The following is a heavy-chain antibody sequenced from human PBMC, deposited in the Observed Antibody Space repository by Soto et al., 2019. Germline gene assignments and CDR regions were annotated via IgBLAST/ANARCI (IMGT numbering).Heavy chain of an antibody. V-gene: IGHV3-33*01. CDR2: IWYDGSNE. CDR1: GFIFSDFA. D-gene: IGHD6-6*01. J-gene: IGHJ4*02. CDR3: ARVPESGRPLFDY. Sequence: GGSLRLSCAASGFIFSDFAMHWVRQAPGKGLEWVAEIWYDGSNEYYGDSVKGRFTISRDNSKNTLYLQLNSLRAEDTAVYYCARVPESGRPLFDYWGQGALVTVS.